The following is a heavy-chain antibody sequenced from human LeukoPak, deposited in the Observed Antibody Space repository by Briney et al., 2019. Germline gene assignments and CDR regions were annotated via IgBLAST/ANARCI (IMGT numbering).Heavy chain of an antibody. Sequence: PSETLSLTCTVSGGSISSSSYYWGWIRQPPGKGLEWIGSIYYSGSTYYNPSLKSRVTISVDTSKNQFSLKLSSVTAADTAVYYCASIRPYSPNWGQGTLVTVSS. V-gene: IGHV4-39*01. CDR1: GGSISSSSYY. D-gene: IGHD6-13*01. CDR3: ASIRPYSPN. J-gene: IGHJ4*02. CDR2: IYYSGST.